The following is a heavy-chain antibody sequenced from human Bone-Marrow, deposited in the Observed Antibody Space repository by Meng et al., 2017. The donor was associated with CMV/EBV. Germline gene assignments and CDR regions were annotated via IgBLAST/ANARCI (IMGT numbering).Heavy chain of an antibody. Sequence: SQTLSLTCAVYGGSFSGYYWSWIRQPPGKGLEWIGEINHSGSTNYNPSLKSRVTISVDTSKNQFSLKLSSVTAADTAVYYCARGRGSLLGIWGQGTMVNVAS. D-gene: IGHD3-16*01. J-gene: IGHJ3*02. CDR2: INHSGST. CDR1: GGSFSGYY. CDR3: ARGRGSLLGI. V-gene: IGHV4-34*01.